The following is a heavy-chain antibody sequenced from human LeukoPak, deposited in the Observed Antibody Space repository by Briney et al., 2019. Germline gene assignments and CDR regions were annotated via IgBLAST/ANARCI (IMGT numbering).Heavy chain of an antibody. J-gene: IGHJ2*01. CDR2: IIPIFGTA. Sequence: SVKVSCKASGGTFSSYAISWVRQAPGQGLEWMGGIIPIFGTANFAQKFQGRVTITTDESTSTAYMEMNSLRAEDTAVYYCAKGSSTYSITSYWYFDLWGRGTLVTVSS. V-gene: IGHV1-69*05. CDR3: AKGSSTYSITSYWYFDL. CDR1: GGTFSSYA. D-gene: IGHD6-13*01.